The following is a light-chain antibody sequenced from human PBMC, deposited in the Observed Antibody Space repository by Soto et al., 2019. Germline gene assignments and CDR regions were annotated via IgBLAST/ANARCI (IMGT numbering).Light chain of an antibody. V-gene: IGLV2-11*01. CDR2: DVI. Sequence: QLVLTQPRSVSGSPGQSVTISCTGTSSDVGIYNYVSWYQHHPGKAPKLIIYDVIKRPSGVPDRFSGSKSGITASLTISGLQADDEADYYCCSYAATSTLVFGGGTKLTVL. CDR3: CSYAATSTLV. J-gene: IGLJ3*02. CDR1: SSDVGIYNY.